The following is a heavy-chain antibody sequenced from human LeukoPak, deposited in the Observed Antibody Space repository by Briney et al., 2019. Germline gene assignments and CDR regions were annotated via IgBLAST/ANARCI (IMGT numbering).Heavy chain of an antibody. J-gene: IGHJ4*02. D-gene: IGHD2-15*01. Sequence: QPGGSLRPSCAASGFTFSSYAMTWVRQAPGKGLEWVSSISGSSAYIYYADSVKGRFTISRDNSKNTLYLQMNSLTAENTAVYFCAKGAPYCSGGSCFDEYYFDYWGQGTLVTVSS. CDR3: AKGAPYCSGGSCFDEYYFDY. V-gene: IGHV3-23*01. CDR2: ISGSSAYI. CDR1: GFTFSSYA.